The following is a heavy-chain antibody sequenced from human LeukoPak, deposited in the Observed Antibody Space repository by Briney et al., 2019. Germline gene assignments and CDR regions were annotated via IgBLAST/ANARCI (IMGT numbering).Heavy chain of an antibody. CDR3: ATDKLGSGYASDFDY. J-gene: IGHJ4*02. V-gene: IGHV3-66*02. D-gene: IGHD2-15*01. CDR2: IYTGGTT. Sequence: PGGSLRLSCAGSGFSVSSNYMNWVRQAPGKGLEWVSAIYTGGTTYYADSVKGRFTISRDNSKNTLYIEMNSLRAEDTAVYYCATDKLGSGYASDFDYWGQGTLVTVSS. CDR1: GFSVSSNY.